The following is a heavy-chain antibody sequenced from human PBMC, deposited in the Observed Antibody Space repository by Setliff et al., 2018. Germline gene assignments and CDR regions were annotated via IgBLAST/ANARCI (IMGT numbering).Heavy chain of an antibody. J-gene: IGHJ4*02. D-gene: IGHD3-3*01. CDR1: GGSISSGDHY. Sequence: SETLSLTCTVSGGSISSGDHYWSWIRQPAGKGLEWIGRIHASGSTNYNPSLKSRVTISVDTSKNQFSLKLSSVTAADTAVYYCASWYYDFWSGYYIPGYFDYWGQGTLVTVSS. CDR2: IHASGST. CDR3: ASWYYDFWSGYYIPGYFDY. V-gene: IGHV4-61*02.